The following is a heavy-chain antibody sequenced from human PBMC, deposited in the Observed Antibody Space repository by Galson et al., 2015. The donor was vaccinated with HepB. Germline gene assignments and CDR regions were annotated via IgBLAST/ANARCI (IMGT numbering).Heavy chain of an antibody. D-gene: IGHD2-2*01. CDR1: GYTFTGYY. V-gene: IGHV1-2*06. J-gene: IGHJ5*02. Sequence: SVKVSCKASGYTFTGYYMHWVRQAPGQGLEWMGRINPNSGGTNYAQKFQGRVTMTRDTSISTAYMELSRLRSDDTAVYYCARVPPLYCSSTSCSNWFDPWGQGTLVTVSS. CDR3: ARVPPLYCSSTSCSNWFDP. CDR2: INPNSGGT.